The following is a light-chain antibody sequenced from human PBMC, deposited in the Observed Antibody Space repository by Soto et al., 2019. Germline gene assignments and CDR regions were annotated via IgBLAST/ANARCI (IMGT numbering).Light chain of an antibody. CDR2: DES. J-gene: IGKJ5*01. Sequence: VLSQYPGTLSSSPGERANLTCSARQGVSSSNLAWSQQKPGQAHRLIISDESSRATGIPERCSGSGYGTDFYHTISRLEPEDFAMYYYHQYGSSSSTLGPGTRLEIK. V-gene: IGKV3-20*01. CDR1: QGVSSSN. CDR3: HQYGSSSST.